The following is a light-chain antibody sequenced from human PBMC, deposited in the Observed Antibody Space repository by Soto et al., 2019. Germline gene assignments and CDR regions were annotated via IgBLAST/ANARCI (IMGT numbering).Light chain of an antibody. CDR3: QHYNFSPPT. CDR1: QSVRDN. V-gene: IGKV3-15*01. CDR2: RAS. Sequence: EILLTQSPATLAVSPGEGATLSCRASQSVRDNLAWYQQKPGQAPRLLIYRASTRATGVPARFSGSGSGTDFTLTISSLQSEDVSDYFCQHYNFSPPTFGQGTKLEIK. J-gene: IGKJ2*01.